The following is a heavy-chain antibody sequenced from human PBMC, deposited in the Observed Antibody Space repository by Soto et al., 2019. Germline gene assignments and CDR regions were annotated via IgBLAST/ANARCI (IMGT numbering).Heavy chain of an antibody. V-gene: IGHV3-9*01. CDR2: ISWNSGSI. D-gene: IGHD6-19*01. J-gene: IGHJ4*02. CDR1: GFTFDDYA. CDR3: AKARGAVAGTGMGYFDY. Sequence: GGSLRLSCAASGFTFDDYAMHWVRQAPGKGLEWVSGISWNSGSIGYADSVKGRFTISRDNAKNSLYLKMNSLRAEDTALYYCAKARGAVAGTGMGYFDYWGQGTLVTVSS.